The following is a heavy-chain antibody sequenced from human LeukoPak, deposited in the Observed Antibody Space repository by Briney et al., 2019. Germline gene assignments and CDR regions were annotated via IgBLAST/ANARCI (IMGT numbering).Heavy chain of an antibody. Sequence: SETLSFTCTVSGGSISSYYWSWIRQPPGKGLEWIGYIYYSGSTNYIPSLKSRVTISVDTSKNQFSLKLSSVTAADTAVYYCARRYYYYYYMDVWGKGTTVTISS. J-gene: IGHJ6*03. CDR1: GGSISSYY. CDR2: IYYSGST. V-gene: IGHV4-59*12. CDR3: ARRYYYYYYMDV.